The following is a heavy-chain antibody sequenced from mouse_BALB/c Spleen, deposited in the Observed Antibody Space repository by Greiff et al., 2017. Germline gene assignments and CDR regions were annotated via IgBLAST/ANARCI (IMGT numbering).Heavy chain of an antibody. Sequence: VQLQQSGAELMKPGASVKISCKATGYTFSSYCIEWVKQRPGHGLEWIGEILPGSGSTNYNEKFKGKATFTADTSSNTAYMQLSSLTSEDSAVYYCARGGNYVGAMDYWGQGTLVTVSA. CDR3: ARGGNYVGAMDY. J-gene: IGHJ3*01. V-gene: IGHV1-9*01. CDR2: ILPGSGST. CDR1: GYTFSSYC. D-gene: IGHD2-1*01.